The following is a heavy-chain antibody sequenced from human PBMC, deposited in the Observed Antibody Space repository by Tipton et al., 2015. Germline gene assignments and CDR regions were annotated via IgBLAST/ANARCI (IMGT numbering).Heavy chain of an antibody. J-gene: IGHJ4*02. CDR2: IIPIFGPA. CDR3: ARDRGYSSGWHYFDY. D-gene: IGHD6-19*01. V-gene: IGHV1-69*01. Sequence: QLVQSGPEVKKPGSSVKVSCRASGGTFSSYDITWVRQAPGQGLEWMGGIIPIFGPAKYAQKFQGRVTITADESTSTAYMELSSLRSEDTAVYYCARDRGYSSGWHYFDYWGQGTLVTVSS. CDR1: GGTFSSYD.